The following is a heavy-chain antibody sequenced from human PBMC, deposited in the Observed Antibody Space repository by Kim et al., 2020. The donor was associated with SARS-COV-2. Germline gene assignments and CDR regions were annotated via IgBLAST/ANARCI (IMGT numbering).Heavy chain of an antibody. D-gene: IGHD1-26*01. Sequence: TYADSVKGRFTISRDNAKNTLYLQMNSLRAEDTAVYYCARDGWDYYGMDVWGQGTTVTVSS. V-gene: IGHV3-74*01. J-gene: IGHJ6*02. CDR3: ARDGWDYYGMDV.